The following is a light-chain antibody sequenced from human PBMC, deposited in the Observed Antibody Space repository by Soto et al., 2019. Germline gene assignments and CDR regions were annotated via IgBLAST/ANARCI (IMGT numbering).Light chain of an antibody. Sequence: QSGLTQPRSVSGSPGQSVTISCTGTSSDVGGYNYVSWYQHHPGKAPKLMIYGVSERPSGVPDRFSGSKSGNTASLTISGLQAEDEADYYCCSYAGYYTYVFGTGTKVTVL. J-gene: IGLJ1*01. CDR2: GVS. CDR1: SSDVGGYNY. CDR3: CSYAGYYTYV. V-gene: IGLV2-11*01.